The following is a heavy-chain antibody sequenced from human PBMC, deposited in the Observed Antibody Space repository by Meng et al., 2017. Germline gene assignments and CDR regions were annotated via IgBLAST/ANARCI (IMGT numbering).Heavy chain of an antibody. CDR2: IWYDGSNK. J-gene: IGHJ6*02. Sequence: GGSLRLSCAASGFTFSSYAMHWVRQAPGKGLEWVAVIWYDGSNKYYADSVKGRFTISRDNSKNTLYLQMNSLRAEDTAVYYCARVQLAAAGPLGGYYYYGMDVWGQGTTVTVSS. CDR3: ARVQLAAAGPLGGYYYYGMDV. D-gene: IGHD6-13*01. CDR1: GFTFSSYA. V-gene: IGHV3-33*08.